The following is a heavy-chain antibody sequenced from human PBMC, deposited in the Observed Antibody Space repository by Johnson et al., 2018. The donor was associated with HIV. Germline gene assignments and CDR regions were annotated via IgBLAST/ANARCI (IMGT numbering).Heavy chain of an antibody. D-gene: IGHD2-15*01. Sequence: QMLLVESGGGVVQPGRSLRLSCAASGFTFSSYAMHWVRQAPGKGLKWVAVISYDGNNKYYADSVKGRFTISRDNSKNTLYLQMNSLRAEDTAVYYCAKDREPIVVVVAAIDAFDIWGQGTMVTVSS. CDR2: ISYDGNNK. CDR1: GFTFSSYA. CDR3: AKDREPIVVVVAAIDAFDI. J-gene: IGHJ3*02. V-gene: IGHV3-30-3*02.